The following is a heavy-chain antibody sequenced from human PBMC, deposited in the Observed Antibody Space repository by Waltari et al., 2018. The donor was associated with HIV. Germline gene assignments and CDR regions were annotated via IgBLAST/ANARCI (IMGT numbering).Heavy chain of an antibody. CDR3: ARDFGDSSRGDAFDI. Sequence: KGLEWIGYIYYSGSTNYNPSLKSRVTISVDTSKNQFSLKLSSVTAADTAVYYCARDFGDSSRGDAFDIWGQGTMVTVSS. CDR2: IYYSGST. J-gene: IGHJ3*02. V-gene: IGHV4-59*01. D-gene: IGHD3-22*01.